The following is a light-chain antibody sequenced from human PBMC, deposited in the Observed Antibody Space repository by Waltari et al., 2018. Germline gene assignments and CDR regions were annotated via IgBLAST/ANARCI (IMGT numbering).Light chain of an antibody. V-gene: IGLV2-11*01. J-gene: IGLJ1*01. CDR1: SSDAGHYNF. Sequence: QSALTQPHSVSGSPGQSVTIPCTGTSSDAGHYNFVSWYQQHPGKDPKLMIFDVTKRPSGVPDRFSGSKSGNTASLTISGLQAEDEADYYCCSYAGNYIFIFATGTKVTVL. CDR2: DVT. CDR3: CSYAGNYIFI.